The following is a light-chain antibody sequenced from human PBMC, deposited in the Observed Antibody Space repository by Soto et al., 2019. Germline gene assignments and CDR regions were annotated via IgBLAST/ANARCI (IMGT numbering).Light chain of an antibody. Sequence: QSALTQPPSPSGSPGQSVTISCTGTSSDVGGYNYVSWYQQHPGKAPKLMIYEVSKRPSGVPDRFSGSKSGNTASLTVSGLQAEDEADYYCSSYAGSNNHVVFGGGTQLTVL. CDR1: SSDVGGYNY. V-gene: IGLV2-8*01. CDR2: EVS. CDR3: SSYAGSNNHVV. J-gene: IGLJ2*01.